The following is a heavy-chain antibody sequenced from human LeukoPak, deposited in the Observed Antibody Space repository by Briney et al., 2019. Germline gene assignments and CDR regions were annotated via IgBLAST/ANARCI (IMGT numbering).Heavy chain of an antibody. D-gene: IGHD1-1*01. CDR2: IGTASET. J-gene: IGHJ6*04. CDR1: GFTFSSFD. CDR3: ARGPPRGKYYVMAV. V-gene: IGHV3-13*01. Sequence: GGSLRHSCAASGFTFSSFDMHWVRQPTRQGLEWGSTIGTASETYHPGSVEGRFTLSRDNAKNSLYLQMNGLTAGARAVLYRARGPPRGKYYVMAVGGKGTTVTVSS.